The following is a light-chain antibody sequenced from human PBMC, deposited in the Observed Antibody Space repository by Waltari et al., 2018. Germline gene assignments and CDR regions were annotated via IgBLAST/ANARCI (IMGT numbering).Light chain of an antibody. J-gene: IGKJ4*01. CDR3: QQYYSTPLT. Sequence: DIVMTQSPDSLAVSLGERATIDCKSSQSVLSSSNNKNYLAWYQQKPRQPPKLLISWAPTRDSGVPELFSGSGSRTDFTLTISSLQAGDVAVYYCQQYYSTPLTFGGGTKVEIK. V-gene: IGKV4-1*01. CDR2: WAP. CDR1: QSVLSSSNNKNY.